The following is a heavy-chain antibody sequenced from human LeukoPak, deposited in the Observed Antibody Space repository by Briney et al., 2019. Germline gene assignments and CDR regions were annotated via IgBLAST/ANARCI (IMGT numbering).Heavy chain of an antibody. CDR1: GFTFSSYA. V-gene: IGHV3-23*01. CDR3: AKDRAVAGTLYFDY. J-gene: IGHJ4*02. Sequence: GGSLRLSCAASGFTFSSYAMSWVCQAPGKGLEWVSAISGSGGSTYYADSVKGRFTISRDNSKNTLYLQMNSLRAEDTAVYYCAKDRAVAGTLYFDYWGQGTLVTVSS. CDR2: ISGSGGST. D-gene: IGHD6-19*01.